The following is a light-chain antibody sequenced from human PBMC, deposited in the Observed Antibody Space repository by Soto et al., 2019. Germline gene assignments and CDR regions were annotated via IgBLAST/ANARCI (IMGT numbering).Light chain of an antibody. CDR2: KVS. V-gene: IGKV2-30*01. Sequence: DVVMTQSPHSLPVTLGEPASISCTSSQSLVYSDRNTYLNWFQQRPGRSPRRLIYKVSNRDSRVPASFSGSGSGTDFALKISRVEAEDVGVYYCMQGTHRPITVGQGTRLEIK. CDR1: QSLVYSDRNTY. CDR3: MQGTHRPIT. J-gene: IGKJ5*01.